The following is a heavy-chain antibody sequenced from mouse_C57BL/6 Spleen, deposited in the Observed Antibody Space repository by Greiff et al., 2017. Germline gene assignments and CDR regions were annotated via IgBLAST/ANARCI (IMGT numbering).Heavy chain of an antibody. V-gene: IGHV5-9*01. Sequence: EVKLMESGGGLVKPGGSLKLSCAASGFTFSSYTMSWVRQTPEKRLEWVATISGGGGNTYYPDSVKGRFTISRDNAKNTLYLQMSSLRSEDTALYYCARGNYGRYFDYWGQGTTLTVSS. CDR1: GFTFSSYT. J-gene: IGHJ2*01. CDR3: ARGNYGRYFDY. D-gene: IGHD1-1*01. CDR2: ISGGGGNT.